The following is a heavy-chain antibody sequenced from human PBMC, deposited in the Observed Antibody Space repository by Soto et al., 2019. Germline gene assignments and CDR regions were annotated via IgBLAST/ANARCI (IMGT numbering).Heavy chain of an antibody. Sequence: EVQLVESGGGLVKPGGSLRLSCAASGFTFSRYSMNWVRQAPGKGLEWVSSISSSGSYIDYADSVKGRFTISRDNPRITLYLQMKRLRAEDTAVYYSATIGSGYYYDYWGQGTQVTVSS. CDR1: GFTFSRYS. CDR3: ATIGSGYYYDY. D-gene: IGHD3-22*01. V-gene: IGHV3-21*01. CDR2: ISSSGSYI. J-gene: IGHJ4*02.